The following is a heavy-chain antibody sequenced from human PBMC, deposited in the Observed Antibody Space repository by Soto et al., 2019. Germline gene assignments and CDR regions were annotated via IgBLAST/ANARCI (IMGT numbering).Heavy chain of an antibody. CDR3: ARYSGSYWHYLDF. CDR2: IYPGDSDT. J-gene: IGHJ4*02. CDR1: GYSFASHW. D-gene: IGHD1-26*01. V-gene: IGHV5-51*01. Sequence: GESLKISCKGSGYSFASHWVAWVRQMPEKGLEWIGTIYPGDSDTKYSSAFRGHVTISADTSVSTAYLQWRSLEATDSAIYYCARYSGSYWHYLDFWGQGTLVTVTS.